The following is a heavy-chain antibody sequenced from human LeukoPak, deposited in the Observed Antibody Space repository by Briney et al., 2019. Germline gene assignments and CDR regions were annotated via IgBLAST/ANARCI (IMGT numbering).Heavy chain of an antibody. J-gene: IGHJ4*02. D-gene: IGHD3-22*01. CDR3: ARGGYYDSSGYYPNDY. CDR2: ISAYNGNT. Sequence: ASVEVSCKASGYTFTSYGISWVRQAPGQGLEWMGWISAYNGNTNYAQKLQGRVTMTTDTSTSTAYMELRSLRSDDTAVYYCARGGYYDSSGYYPNDYWGQGTLVTVSS. V-gene: IGHV1-18*01. CDR1: GYTFTSYG.